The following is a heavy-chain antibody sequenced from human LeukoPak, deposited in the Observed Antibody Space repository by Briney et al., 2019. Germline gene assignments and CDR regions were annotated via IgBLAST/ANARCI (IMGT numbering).Heavy chain of an antibody. CDR1: GYTLTELS. V-gene: IGHV1-24*01. CDR2: FDPEDGET. J-gene: IGHJ5*02. Sequence: ASVKVSCKVSGYTLTELSMHWVRQAPGKGLEWMGGFDPEDGETIYAQKFQGRVTITEDTSTDTAYMELSSLRSEDTAVYYCATTPDYDILTGYKTWGQGTLVTVSS. D-gene: IGHD3-9*01. CDR3: ATTPDYDILTGYKT.